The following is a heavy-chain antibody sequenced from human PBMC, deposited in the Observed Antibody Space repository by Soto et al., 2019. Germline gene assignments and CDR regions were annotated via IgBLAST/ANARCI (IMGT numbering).Heavy chain of an antibody. CDR3: ATPEGYSSSWYDY. Sequence: ASVKVSCKASGGTFSSYTISWVRQAPGQGLEWMGRIIPILGIANYAQKFQDRVTITADKSTSTAYMELSSLRSEDTAGYYCATPEGYSSSWYDYWGQGTLVTVSS. CDR1: GGTFSSYT. D-gene: IGHD6-13*01. V-gene: IGHV1-69*02. CDR2: IIPILGIA. J-gene: IGHJ4*02.